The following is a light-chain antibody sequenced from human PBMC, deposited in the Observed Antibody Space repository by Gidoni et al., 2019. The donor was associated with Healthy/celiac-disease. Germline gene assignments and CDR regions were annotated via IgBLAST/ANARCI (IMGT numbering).Light chain of an antibody. CDR1: QSVSSY. CDR3: QQRSNWPRYT. Sequence: EIVLTHSPATLSLSPGERATLSCRASQSVSSYLAWYQQKPDQAARLLIYDASNRATGIPARFSGSGSGTDFTLTISSLEPEDFAVYYCQQRSNWPRYTFGQGTKLEIK. V-gene: IGKV3-11*01. J-gene: IGKJ2*01. CDR2: DAS.